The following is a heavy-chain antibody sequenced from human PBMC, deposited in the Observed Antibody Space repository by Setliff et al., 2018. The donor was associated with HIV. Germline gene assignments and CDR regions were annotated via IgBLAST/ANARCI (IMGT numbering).Heavy chain of an antibody. Sequence: ASVKVSCKASGYTFTSYGISWVRQAPGQGLEWMGWINADNGNTNYAQKFQGRVTMTTDTSTSTVYMELWSLRSDDTAVYYCARDQSIAAADDDWYFDLWGRGTLVTVSS. J-gene: IGHJ2*01. CDR2: INADNGNT. CDR3: ARDQSIAAADDDWYFDL. V-gene: IGHV1-18*01. D-gene: IGHD6-13*01. CDR1: GYTFTSYG.